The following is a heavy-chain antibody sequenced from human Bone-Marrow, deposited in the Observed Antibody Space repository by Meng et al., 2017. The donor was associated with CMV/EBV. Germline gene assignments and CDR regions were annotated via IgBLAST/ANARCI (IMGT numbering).Heavy chain of an antibody. CDR2: ISSSSSYI. CDR1: GFTFDSYS. D-gene: IGHD6-6*01. Sequence: GESLKISCAASGFTFDSYSMNWVRQAPGKGLEWVSSISSSSSYIYYADSVKGRFTISRDNAKNSLYLQMNSLRAEDTAVYYCARDLSSIAARPGDYWGQGTLVTVSS. CDR3: ARDLSSIAARPGDY. V-gene: IGHV3-21*01. J-gene: IGHJ4*02.